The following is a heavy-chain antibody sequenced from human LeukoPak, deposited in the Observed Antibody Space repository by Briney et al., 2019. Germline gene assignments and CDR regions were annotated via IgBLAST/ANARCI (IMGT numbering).Heavy chain of an antibody. J-gene: IGHJ5*02. CDR1: GGSISSSIW. CDR3: ARGPYYYGSGSYRWFDP. CDR2: IYHSGST. Sequence: SETLSLTCAVSGGSISSSIWWSWVRQPPGKGLEWIGEIYHSGSTNYNPSLKSRVTISVDTSKNQFSLKLSSVTAADTAVYYCARGPYYYGSGSYRWFDPWGQGTLVTVSS. D-gene: IGHD3-10*01. V-gene: IGHV4-4*02.